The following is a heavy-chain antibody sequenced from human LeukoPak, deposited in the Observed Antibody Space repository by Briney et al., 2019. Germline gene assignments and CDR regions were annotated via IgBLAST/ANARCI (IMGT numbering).Heavy chain of an antibody. V-gene: IGHV3-21*01. CDR1: GFNFNIYG. D-gene: IGHD2-21*02. Sequence: GGSLRLSCAATGFNFNIYGMNWVRQAPGKGLEWVSSISSESTNIYYTDSVKGRFTIARDNAKNSLYLQMNSLIPEDTAVYYCSRDGSGSGDVWGQGTLVTVSS. CDR2: ISSESTNI. CDR3: SRDGSGSGDV. J-gene: IGHJ4*02.